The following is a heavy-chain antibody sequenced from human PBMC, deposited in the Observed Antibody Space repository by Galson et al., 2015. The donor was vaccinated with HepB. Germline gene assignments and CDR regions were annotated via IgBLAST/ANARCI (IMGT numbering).Heavy chain of an antibody. CDR3: AKNLGVAGIDYFDY. J-gene: IGHJ4*02. V-gene: IGHV3-30*18. CDR2: ISYDGSNK. Sequence: SLRLSCAASGFTFSSYGMHWVRQAPGKGLEWVAVISYDGSNKYYADSVKGRFTISRDNSKNTLYLQMNSLRAEDTAVYYCAKNLGVAGIDYFDYWGQGTLVTVSS. CDR1: GFTFSSYG. D-gene: IGHD6-19*01.